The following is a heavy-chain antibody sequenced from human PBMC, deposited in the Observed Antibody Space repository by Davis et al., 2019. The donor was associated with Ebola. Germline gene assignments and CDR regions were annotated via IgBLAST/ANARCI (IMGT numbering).Heavy chain of an antibody. D-gene: IGHD5-12*01. CDR2: INPNSGGT. CDR1: GYTFTSYG. J-gene: IGHJ6*02. V-gene: IGHV1-2*04. CDR3: ARDLGLRYDYYGMDV. Sequence: ASVKVSCKASGYTFTSYGISWVRQAPGQGLEWMGWINPNSGGTNYAQKFQGWVTMTRDTSISTAYMELSRLRSDDTAVYYCARDLGLRYDYYGMDVWGQGTTVTVSS.